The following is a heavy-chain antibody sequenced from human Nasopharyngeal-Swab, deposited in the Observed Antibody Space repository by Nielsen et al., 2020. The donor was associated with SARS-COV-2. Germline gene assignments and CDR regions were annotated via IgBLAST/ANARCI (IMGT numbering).Heavy chain of an antibody. V-gene: IGHV4-34*01. CDR2: INHSGST. Sequence: WIRQPPGKGLEWIGEINHSGSTNYNPSLKSRVTISVDTSKNRFSLKLSSVTAADTAVYYCARDQRSGWFDAFDIWGQGTMVTVSS. CDR3: ARDQRSGWFDAFDI. J-gene: IGHJ3*02. D-gene: IGHD6-19*01.